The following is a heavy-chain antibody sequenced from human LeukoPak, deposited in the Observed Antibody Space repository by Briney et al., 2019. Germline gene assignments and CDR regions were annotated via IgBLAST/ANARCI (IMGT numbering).Heavy chain of an antibody. Sequence: GGSLRLSCAASGFSFSRYWMHWVRQAPGKGLEWVARIYLDGSSTSHADSVKGRFTISRDNAKNTLYLQMNSLRAEDTAVYYCARERSTVFTMDVWGKGTTVTVSS. CDR3: ARERSTVFTMDV. CDR1: GFSFSRYW. D-gene: IGHD4-17*01. CDR2: IYLDGSST. J-gene: IGHJ6*03. V-gene: IGHV3-74*01.